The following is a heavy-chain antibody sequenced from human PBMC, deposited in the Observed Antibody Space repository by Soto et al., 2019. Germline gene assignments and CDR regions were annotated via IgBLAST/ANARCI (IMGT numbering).Heavy chain of an antibody. CDR1: GFTFDDYG. CDR2: INWNGGST. D-gene: IGHD2-2*01. CDR3: ARDGVISTPGSDYYGMDV. J-gene: IGHJ6*02. Sequence: PGGSLRLSCAASGFTFDDYGMSWVRQAPGKGLEWVSGINWNGGSTGYADSVKGRFTISRDNAKNSLYLQMNSLRAEDTALYYCARDGVISTPGSDYYGMDVWGQGTTVTVSS. V-gene: IGHV3-20*04.